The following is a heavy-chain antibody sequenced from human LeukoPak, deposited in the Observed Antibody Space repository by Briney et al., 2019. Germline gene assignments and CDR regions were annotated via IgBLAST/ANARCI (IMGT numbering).Heavy chain of an antibody. V-gene: IGHV3-7*04. CDR3: ARDCSRISCYADY. D-gene: IGHD2-2*01. Sequence: GGSLRLSCTASGFIFSNFWMSWVRQAPGKGLELVANIKQDSTEKYYVDSVKGRFIISRDNAKNSLYLQMNSLRAEDTAVYYCARDCSRISCYADYWGQGTLVTVSS. CDR2: IKQDSTEK. J-gene: IGHJ4*02. CDR1: GFIFSNFW.